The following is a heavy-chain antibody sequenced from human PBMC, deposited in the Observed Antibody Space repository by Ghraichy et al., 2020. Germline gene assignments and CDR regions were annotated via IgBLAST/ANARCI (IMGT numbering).Heavy chain of an antibody. D-gene: IGHD5-24*01. J-gene: IGHJ4*02. Sequence: GGSLRLSCAASGFTFSGYWISWVRQAPGKGLEWVANIKEDGSEQYYVDSVKGRFTISRDNAKNSLYLQMNSLRVDDTAVYYCAREEIWGQGTLVTVSS. CDR1: GFTFSGYW. CDR3: AREEI. CDR2: IKEDGSEQ. V-gene: IGHV3-7*03.